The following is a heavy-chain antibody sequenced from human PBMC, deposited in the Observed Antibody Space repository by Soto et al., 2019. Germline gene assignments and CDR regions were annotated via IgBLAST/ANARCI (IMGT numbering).Heavy chain of an antibody. Sequence: QVQLQESGPGLVKPSETLFLTCTASSGSISRNYWSWIRQPPGKGLEWIGYISSSGSTSYNASLTRRVSISADTSRRQLTLRLPSVTAADTAVYYSATVRRARHRTFYLDPWGRGTRVTVSS. D-gene: IGHD1-26*01. CDR2: ISSSGST. CDR3: ATVRRARHRTFYLDP. CDR1: SGSISRNY. J-gene: IGHJ5*02. V-gene: IGHV4-59*01.